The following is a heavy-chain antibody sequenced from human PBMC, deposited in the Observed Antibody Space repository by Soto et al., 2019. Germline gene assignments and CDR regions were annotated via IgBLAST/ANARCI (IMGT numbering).Heavy chain of an antibody. D-gene: IGHD2-21*02. V-gene: IGHV1-2*04. CDR2: INPNSGGT. CDR1: GYTFTGYY. CDR3: ARGNGGNSGQYYYYYYGMDV. Sequence: ASVKVSCKASGYTFTGYYMHWVRQAPGQGLEWMGWINPNSGGTNYAQKFQGWVTMTRDTSISTAYMELSRLRSDDTAVYYCARGNGGNSGQYYYYYYGMDVWGQGTTVTVSS. J-gene: IGHJ6*02.